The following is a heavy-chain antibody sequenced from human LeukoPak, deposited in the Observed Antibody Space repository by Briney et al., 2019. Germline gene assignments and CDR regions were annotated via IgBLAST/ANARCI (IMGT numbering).Heavy chain of an antibody. D-gene: IGHD5-24*01. CDR3: GHTDVATIPFFDY. CDR1: GFALSTTGVG. J-gene: IGHJ4*02. CDR2: IYWDDGK. V-gene: IGHV2-5*02. Sequence: SRPTLVNPTQTLTLTCTFFGFALSTTGVGGGWSRQPPAKAVEGLAPIYWDDGKRYSPSLHSRLTITKDTSKNQEVLTMPNMDPVDTATYYCGHTDVATIPFFDYWGQGTLVTVS.